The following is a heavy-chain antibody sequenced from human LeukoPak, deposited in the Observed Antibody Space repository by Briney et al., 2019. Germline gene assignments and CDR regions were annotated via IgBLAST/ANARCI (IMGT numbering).Heavy chain of an antibody. D-gene: IGHD6-25*01. CDR3: ANPTARAADY. CDR2: IRYDGSNK. Sequence: GGPLRLSCAASGFTFSSYGMHWVRQAPGKGLEWVAFIRYDGSNKYYADSVKGRFTISRDNSKNTLYLQMNSLRAEDTAVYYCANPTARAADYWGQGTLVTVSP. V-gene: IGHV3-30*02. J-gene: IGHJ4*02. CDR1: GFTFSSYG.